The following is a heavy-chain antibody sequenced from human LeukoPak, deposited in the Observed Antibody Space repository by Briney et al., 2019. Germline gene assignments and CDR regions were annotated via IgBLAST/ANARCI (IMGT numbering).Heavy chain of an antibody. J-gene: IGHJ4*02. Sequence: GASVKVSCKASGGTFSSYAISWVRQAPGQGLEWMGRIIPILGIANYAQKFQGRVTITADKSTSTAYMELSSLRSEDTAVYYCASGGSSSQRGPGPLHWGQGTLVTVSS. CDR1: GGTFSSYA. CDR3: ASGGSSSQRGPGPLH. V-gene: IGHV1-69*04. D-gene: IGHD6-13*01. CDR2: IIPILGIA.